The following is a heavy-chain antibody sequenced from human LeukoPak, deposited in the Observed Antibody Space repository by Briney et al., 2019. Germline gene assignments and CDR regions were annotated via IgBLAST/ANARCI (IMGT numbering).Heavy chain of an antibody. Sequence: GGSLRLSCAASGFSFSRYWMSWVRQAPVRGLEWVANIKPDGSEIYYVDSVKGRFTISRDNAKNSLYLQMNSLRAEDTAVYYCARDLAAAGTGYNWFDPWGQGTLVTVSS. J-gene: IGHJ5*02. CDR1: GFSFSRYW. CDR3: ARDLAAAGTGYNWFDP. D-gene: IGHD6-13*01. V-gene: IGHV3-7*03. CDR2: IKPDGSEI.